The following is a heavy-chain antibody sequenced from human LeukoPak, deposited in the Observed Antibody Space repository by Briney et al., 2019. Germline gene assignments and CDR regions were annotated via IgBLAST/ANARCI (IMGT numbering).Heavy chain of an antibody. CDR3: ARYYCDSSGYYYLDY. Sequence: PSETLSLTCTVSGGSIGSSSYYWGWSRQPPGKGLEWIGSMYYSGSTYYSPSLKSRVTISGDTSKSQFSLKLGSVTAADTAVYYCARYYCDSSGYYYLDYWGQGTLVTVSS. CDR2: MYYSGST. CDR1: GGSIGSSSYY. V-gene: IGHV4-39*01. J-gene: IGHJ4*02. D-gene: IGHD3-22*01.